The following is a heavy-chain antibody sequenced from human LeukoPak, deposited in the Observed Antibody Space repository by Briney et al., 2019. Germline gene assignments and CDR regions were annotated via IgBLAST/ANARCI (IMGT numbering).Heavy chain of an antibody. J-gene: IGHJ4*02. V-gene: IGHV4-38-2*02. CDR3: ARGSYGGSYLLDY. Sequence: PSETLSLTCSVSGYSISSGYFWGWIRQSPVRGLEWIGKIYHSGSTHYNPSLKSRVTISVDTSKNQFSLKLSSVTAADTAVYYCARGSYGGSYLLDYWGQGTLVTVSS. CDR2: IYHSGST. CDR1: GYSISSGYF. D-gene: IGHD1-26*01.